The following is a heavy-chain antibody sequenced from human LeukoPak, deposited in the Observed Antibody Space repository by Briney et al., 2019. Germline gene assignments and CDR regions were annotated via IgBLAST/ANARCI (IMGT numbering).Heavy chain of an antibody. J-gene: IGHJ4*02. Sequence: SETLSLTCTVSGGSISSSSYYWGWIRQPPGKGLEWIGSIYYSGSTYYNPSLKSRVTISVATSKNQSSLKLSSVTAADTAVYYCARHQQGVGAIIDYWGQGTLVTVSS. CDR2: IYYSGST. CDR1: GGSISSSSYY. D-gene: IGHD1-26*01. CDR3: ARHQQGVGAIIDY. V-gene: IGHV4-39*01.